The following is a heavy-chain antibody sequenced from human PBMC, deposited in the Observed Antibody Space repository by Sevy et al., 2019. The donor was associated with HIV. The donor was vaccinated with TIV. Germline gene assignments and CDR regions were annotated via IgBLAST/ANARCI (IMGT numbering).Heavy chain of an antibody. CDR1: GGTFSSHA. Sequence: ASVKVSCKASGGTFSSHAFSWVGQAPGQGLEWLGRVIPVIDTLTYAQKFQGRVTITADKSTSTDYMELSGLRSDDTAVYFCARDRSPSYYDVIDAFDIWGQGTMVTVSS. D-gene: IGHD3-22*01. J-gene: IGHJ3*02. CDR3: ARDRSPSYYDVIDAFDI. CDR2: VIPVIDTL. V-gene: IGHV1-69*04.